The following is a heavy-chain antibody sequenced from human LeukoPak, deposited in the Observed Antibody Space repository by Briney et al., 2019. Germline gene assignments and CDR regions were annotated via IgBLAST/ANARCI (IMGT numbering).Heavy chain of an antibody. Sequence: PSETLSLTCAVYGGSFSGYYWSWVRQAPGKGLEWVSIISGSGGSTYHADSVKGRFTISRDNSKNTLHLQMNSLRPEDTAVYYCAKGNYNYDFWSGHDYWGQGTLVTVSS. CDR1: GGSFSGYY. J-gene: IGHJ4*02. CDR3: AKGNYNYDFWSGHDY. D-gene: IGHD3-3*01. CDR2: ISGSGGST. V-gene: IGHV3-23*01.